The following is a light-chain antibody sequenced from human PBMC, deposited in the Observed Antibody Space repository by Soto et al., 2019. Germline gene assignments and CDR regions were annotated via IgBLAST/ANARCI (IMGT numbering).Light chain of an antibody. V-gene: IGKV1-9*01. CDR2: AAS. Sequence: DIQLTQSPSFLSASVGDRVTITCRASQGISSYLAWYQQKPGKAPKLLIYAASTLQSGVPSRFSGSGSGTEFTLTISSLQPEDFATYYCQQLNSDPPLFTLGPGTKVDIK. CDR1: QGISSY. J-gene: IGKJ3*01. CDR3: QQLNSDPPLFT.